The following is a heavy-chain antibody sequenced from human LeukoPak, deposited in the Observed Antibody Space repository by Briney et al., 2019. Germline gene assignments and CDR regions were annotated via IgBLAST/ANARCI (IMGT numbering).Heavy chain of an antibody. J-gene: IGHJ4*02. CDR1: GGTFSSYA. CDR3: ARDLRLGELSLAFDY. CDR2: IIPIFGTA. D-gene: IGHD3-16*02. Sequence: SVKVSCKASGGTFSSYAISWVRQAPGQGLEWMGRIIPIFGTANYAQKFQGRVTITTDESTSTAYMELSSLRSEDTAVYYCARDLRLGELSLAFDYWGQGTLVTVSS. V-gene: IGHV1-69*05.